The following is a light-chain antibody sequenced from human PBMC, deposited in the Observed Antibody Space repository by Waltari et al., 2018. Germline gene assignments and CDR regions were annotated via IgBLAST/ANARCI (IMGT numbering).Light chain of an antibody. CDR3: NSYAGSNTVI. Sequence: QSALTQPPSASGSPGQSVTISCTGTSSDVGAYNYVSWYQHHPGKAPKLIIYEVTQPPSGVPDRFSGSKSGNTASLTVSVLQAEDEADYYCNSYAGSNTVIFGGGTKLTVL. CDR2: EVT. V-gene: IGLV2-8*01. CDR1: SSDVGAYNY. J-gene: IGLJ2*01.